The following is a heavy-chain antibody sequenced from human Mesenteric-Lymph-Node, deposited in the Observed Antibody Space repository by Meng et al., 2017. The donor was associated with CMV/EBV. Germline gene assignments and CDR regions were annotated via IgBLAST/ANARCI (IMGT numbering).Heavy chain of an antibody. CDR1: EFTFSSYW. J-gene: IGHJ4*02. V-gene: IGHV3-53*01. D-gene: IGHD2-15*01. CDR3: ATSSFVGYCSGGTCAFDY. Sequence: GASLKISCAASEFTFSSYWMTWVRQAPGKGLEWGSVIFGAGSTNYADTVQGRVTISRDNSKNTLYLQMNSLRADDTAVYYCATSSFVGYCSGGTCAFDYWGQGTLVTVSS. CDR2: IFGAGST.